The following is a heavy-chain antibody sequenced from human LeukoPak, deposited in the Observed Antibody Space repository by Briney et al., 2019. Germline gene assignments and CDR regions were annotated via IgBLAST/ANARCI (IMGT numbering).Heavy chain of an antibody. CDR3: ARAGNSGYVYHYYGMDV. CDR2: IKQDGSEK. CDR1: GFTFSSYW. V-gene: IGHV3-7*01. J-gene: IGHJ6*02. D-gene: IGHD5-12*01. Sequence: GGSLRLSCAASGFTFSSYWMSWVRQAPGKGPEWVANIKQDGSEKYYVDSVKGRFTISRDNAKNSLYLQMNSLRAEDTAVYYCARAGNSGYVYHYYGMDVWGQGTTVTVSS.